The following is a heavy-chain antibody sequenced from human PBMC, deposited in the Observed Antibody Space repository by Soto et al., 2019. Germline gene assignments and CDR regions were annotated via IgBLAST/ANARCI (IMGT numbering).Heavy chain of an antibody. Sequence: QVQLVQSGAEVKQPGASVKVSCKASGYTFTSYGISWVRQAPGQGLEWMGGISAYNGNTNYAQKLKGRVTMTTDKSTSTPYLQLSSLRSDDTAVYYCARPLTVGLVDYWGQGTLVTVSS. V-gene: IGHV1-18*01. J-gene: IGHJ4*02. D-gene: IGHD3-10*01. CDR1: GYTFTSYG. CDR3: ARPLTVGLVDY. CDR2: ISAYNGNT.